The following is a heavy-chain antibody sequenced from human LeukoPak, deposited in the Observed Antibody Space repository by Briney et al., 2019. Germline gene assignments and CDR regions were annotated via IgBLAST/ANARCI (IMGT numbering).Heavy chain of an antibody. CDR1: GFTFSAYG. V-gene: IGHV3-33*03. CDR2: IWYDGSNK. CDR3: AKSEFDYYDSSGPPDS. J-gene: IGHJ5*01. Sequence: PGGSLRLSCAASGFTFSAYGMHWVRQAPGKGLEWVAVIWYDGSNKYYADSVKGRFSISRDNFKNTLSLQMNCLRADDTAVYHCAKSEFDYYDSSGPPDSWGQGTLVTVSS. D-gene: IGHD3-22*01.